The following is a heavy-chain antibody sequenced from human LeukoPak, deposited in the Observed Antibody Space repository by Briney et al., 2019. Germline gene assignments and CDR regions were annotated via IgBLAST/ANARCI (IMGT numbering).Heavy chain of an antibody. CDR2: INPSGST. CDR3: ARHDPYCSDDSCDDDY. D-gene: IGHD2-15*01. J-gene: IGHJ4*02. Sequence: SETLSLTCAVYGGSFSGYYWSWIRQPPGKGLEWIGEINPSGSTNYNPSLKSRVTISVDTSKNQFSLKLSSVTAADTAVYYCARHDPYCSDDSCDDDYWGQGTLVTVSS. CDR1: GGSFSGYY. V-gene: IGHV4-34*01.